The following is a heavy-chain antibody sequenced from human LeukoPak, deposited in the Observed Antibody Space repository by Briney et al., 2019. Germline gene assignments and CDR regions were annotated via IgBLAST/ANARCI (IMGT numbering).Heavy chain of an antibody. J-gene: IGHJ3*02. CDR1: GFTFEEYA. D-gene: IGHD2-2*01. V-gene: IGHV3-43*02. CDR2: ISWDGDTT. CDR3: ARDMAPQRPPYDAFDI. Sequence: GGSLRLSCVSSGFTFEEYAMHWVRQAPGKGLEWGSVISWDGDTTFYADSLQGRFTIPSDNSKNSLYFQFDSLRTEDTALYFCARDMAPQRPPYDAFDIWGQGTRVTVSS.